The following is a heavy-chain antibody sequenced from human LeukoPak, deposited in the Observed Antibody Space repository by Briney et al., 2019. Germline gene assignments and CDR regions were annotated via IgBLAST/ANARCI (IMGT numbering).Heavy chain of an antibody. J-gene: IGHJ3*02. CDR1: GGSISSYY. V-gene: IGHV4-59*01. CDR2: IYYSGST. Sequence: PSETLSLTCTVSGGSISSYYWSWIRQPPGKGLEWIGYIYYSGSTNYNPSLKCRVTISVDTSKNQFSLKLSSVTAADTAVYYCARERSFGVVIISDDAFDIWGQGTMVTVSS. CDR3: ARERSFGVVIISDDAFDI. D-gene: IGHD3-3*01.